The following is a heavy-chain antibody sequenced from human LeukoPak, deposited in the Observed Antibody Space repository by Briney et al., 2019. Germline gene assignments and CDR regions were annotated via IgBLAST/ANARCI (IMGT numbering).Heavy chain of an antibody. Sequence: GGSLRLSCAASGFTFSSYSMNWVRQAPGKGLEWVSSISSSSSYIYYADSVKGRFTISRDNAKNSLYLQMNSLRAEDTAVYYCARDARAQRLVRKATLDYWGQGTLVTVSS. CDR1: GFTFSSYS. CDR3: ARDARAQRLVRKATLDY. CDR2: ISSSSSYI. V-gene: IGHV3-21*01. D-gene: IGHD6-13*01. J-gene: IGHJ4*02.